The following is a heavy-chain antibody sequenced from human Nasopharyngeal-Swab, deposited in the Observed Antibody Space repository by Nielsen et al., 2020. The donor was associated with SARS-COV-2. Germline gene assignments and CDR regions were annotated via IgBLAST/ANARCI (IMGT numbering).Heavy chain of an antibody. J-gene: IGHJ6*02. CDR1: GFTFYDYA. CDR3: AKAGGVAGEFYGMDV. V-gene: IGHV3-9*01. D-gene: IGHD2-8*02. Sequence: SLKISCAASGFTFYDYAMHWVRQAPGKGLEWVSGISWNSGSIGYADSVKGRFTISRDNAKNSLYLQMNSLRAEDTALYYCAKAGGVAGEFYGMDVWGQGTTVTVSS. CDR2: ISWNSGSI.